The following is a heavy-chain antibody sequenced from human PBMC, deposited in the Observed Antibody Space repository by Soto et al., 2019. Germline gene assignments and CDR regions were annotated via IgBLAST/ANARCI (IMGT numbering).Heavy chain of an antibody. CDR3: ARRKLRWLSPGFDY. J-gene: IGHJ4*02. CDR1: GGTFSSYA. D-gene: IGHD4-17*01. Sequence: ASVKVSCKASGGTFSSYAISWVRPAPGQGLEWMGGIIPIFGTANAAPKFQGRVTNTADKSTSTAYMELSSLRSEDTAVYYCARRKLRWLSPGFDYWGQGTLVTVSS. V-gene: IGHV1-69*06. CDR2: IIPIFGTA.